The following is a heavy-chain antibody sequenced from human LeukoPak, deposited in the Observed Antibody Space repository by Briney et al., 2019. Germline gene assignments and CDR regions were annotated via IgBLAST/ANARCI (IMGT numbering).Heavy chain of an antibody. Sequence: GGSLRLSCAASGFTFSSYWMSWVRQAPGKGLEWVANIKQDGSEIYYPGSVKGRFTISRENAKNSLYLQMNSLRAGDTAVYYCARAAYSSTWYSRYFDLWGRGTLVTVSS. V-gene: IGHV3-7*01. CDR3: ARAAYSSTWYSRYFDL. CDR2: IKQDGSEI. J-gene: IGHJ2*01. CDR1: GFTFSSYW. D-gene: IGHD6-13*01.